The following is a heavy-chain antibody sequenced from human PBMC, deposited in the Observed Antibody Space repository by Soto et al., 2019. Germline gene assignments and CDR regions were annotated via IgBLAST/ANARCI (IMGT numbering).Heavy chain of an antibody. D-gene: IGHD1-26*01. CDR1: GFTFINYW. CDR2: INSGGRGI. CDR3: ARVPPREWELMET. V-gene: IGHV3-74*01. Sequence: EVQLVESGGGLVQPGGSLRLSCAASGFTFINYWMHWVRQVPGKGLVWVSRINSGGRGIYYADSVKGRFTISRDNAKSTLYLQMNSLRFEDRAIYYCARVPPREWELMETWSQGTLVTVSS. J-gene: IGHJ4*02.